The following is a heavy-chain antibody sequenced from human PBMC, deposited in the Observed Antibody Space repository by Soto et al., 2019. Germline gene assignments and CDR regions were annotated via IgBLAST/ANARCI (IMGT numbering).Heavy chain of an antibody. V-gene: IGHV3-43*01. CDR2: ISWDGGST. J-gene: IGHJ6*02. Sequence: GGSLRLSCAASGFTFDDYTMHWVRQAPGKGLEWVSLISWDGGSTYYADSVKGRFTISRDNSKNSLYLQMNSLRTEDTALYYCAKDWGQPPYYYYGMDVWGQGTTVTVSS. CDR1: GFTFDDYT. CDR3: AKDWGQPPYYYYGMDV. D-gene: IGHD3-16*01.